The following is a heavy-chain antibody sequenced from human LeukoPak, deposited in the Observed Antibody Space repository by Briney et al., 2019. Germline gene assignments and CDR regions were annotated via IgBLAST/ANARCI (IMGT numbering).Heavy chain of an antibody. J-gene: IGHJ6*03. Sequence: GGSLRLSCAASGFTFSSYGMNWVRQAPGKGLEWVSYISSSGSTIYYADSVKGRFTISRDNAKNSLYLQMNSLRAEDTAVYYCARERIAAAATGGYYYYYYMDVWGKGTTVTISS. D-gene: IGHD6-13*01. V-gene: IGHV3-48*04. CDR2: ISSSGSTI. CDR3: ARERIAAAATGGYYYYYYMDV. CDR1: GFTFSSYG.